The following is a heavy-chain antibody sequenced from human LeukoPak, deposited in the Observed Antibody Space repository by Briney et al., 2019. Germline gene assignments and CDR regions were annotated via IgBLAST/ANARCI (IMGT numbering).Heavy chain of an antibody. V-gene: IGHV4-39*07. CDR2: LFYSGNM. D-gene: IGHD5/OR15-5a*01. CDR3: ARENIVSTRDFDY. CDR1: GGSINTGDYY. Sequence: SEALSLTCTVSGGSINTGDYYWAWIRPPPGGRPGWIGSLFYSGNMYYNPSLKGRVTISVDTSKNQFSLKMSSVTAADTAVYYCARENIVSTRDFDYWGQGTLVTVSS. J-gene: IGHJ4*02.